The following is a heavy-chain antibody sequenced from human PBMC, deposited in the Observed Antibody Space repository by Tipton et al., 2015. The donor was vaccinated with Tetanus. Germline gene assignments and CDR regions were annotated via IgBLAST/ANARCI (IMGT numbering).Heavy chain of an antibody. CDR3: ARDTGPTYAMDV. V-gene: IGHV4-31*03. CDR2: VYYSGTT. CDR1: GGSISSSSHY. Sequence: TLSLTCTVSGGSISSSSHYWTWIRQRPGKGLEWIGYVYYSGTTYFDLSLQSRLTLSVDTSRNLFSLKLTSVTAADTGIYYCARDTGPTYAMDVWGQGTAVTVSS. J-gene: IGHJ6*02.